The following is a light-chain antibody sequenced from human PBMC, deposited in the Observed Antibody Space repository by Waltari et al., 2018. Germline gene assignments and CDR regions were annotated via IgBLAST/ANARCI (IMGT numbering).Light chain of an antibody. CDR2: EVR. CDR1: GRALGTYKY. Sequence: QSALTQPPSASGSPGQSVTISCPGTGRALGTYKYASWYQQHPGKAPQLILYEVRRRPSGVPDRFSGSRFGDTASLTVSGLQADDEAEYYCSSYAGSYYFISFGGGTKLTVL. J-gene: IGLJ2*01. V-gene: IGLV2-8*01. CDR3: SSYAGSYYFIS.